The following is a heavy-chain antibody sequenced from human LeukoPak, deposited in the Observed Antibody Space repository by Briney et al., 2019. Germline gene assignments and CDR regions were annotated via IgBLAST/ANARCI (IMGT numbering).Heavy chain of an antibody. CDR2: ISYDGSNK. D-gene: IGHD3-22*01. V-gene: IGHV3-30*04. Sequence: GGSLRLSCAASGFTFSSYAMHWVRQAPGKGLEWVAVISYDGSNKYYADSVKGRFTISRDNSKNTLYLQMNSLRAEDTAVYYCARVPYYYDSSGYSFQHWGQGTLVTVYS. CDR1: GFTFSSYA. CDR3: ARVPYYYDSSGYSFQH. J-gene: IGHJ1*01.